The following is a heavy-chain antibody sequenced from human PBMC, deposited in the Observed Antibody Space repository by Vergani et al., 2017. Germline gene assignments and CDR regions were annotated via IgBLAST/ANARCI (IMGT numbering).Heavy chain of an antibody. CDR2: ISYDGSNK. Sequence: QVQLVESGGGVVQPGRSLRLSCAASGFTFSSYGMHWVRQAPGKGLEWVAVISYDGSNKYYADSVKGRFTISRDNAKNSLYLQMNSLRAEDTAVYYCARDGSGYYDSSGYYPIYFDYWGQGTLVTVSS. J-gene: IGHJ4*02. CDR3: ARDGSGYYDSSGYYPIYFDY. CDR1: GFTFSSYG. V-gene: IGHV3-30*03. D-gene: IGHD3-22*01.